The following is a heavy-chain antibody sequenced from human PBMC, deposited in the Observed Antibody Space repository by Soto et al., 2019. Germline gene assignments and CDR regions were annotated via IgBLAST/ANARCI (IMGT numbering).Heavy chain of an antibody. D-gene: IGHD2-15*01. J-gene: IGHJ4*02. Sequence: GSLRLSCAASGSTFSNYWMTWVRQAPGKGLEWVANIKEDGSEKHYVDSVKGRFTISGDNAKNSLYLQMNSLRVEDTAVYFCSRDVVVGAKALNYWGQGALVTVS. CDR1: GSTFSNYW. CDR2: IKEDGSEK. CDR3: SRDVVVGAKALNY. V-gene: IGHV3-7*01.